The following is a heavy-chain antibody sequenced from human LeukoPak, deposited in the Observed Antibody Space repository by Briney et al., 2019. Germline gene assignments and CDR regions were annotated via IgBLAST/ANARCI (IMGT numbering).Heavy chain of an antibody. CDR2: IIPIFGTA. CDR1: GGTFSSYA. CDR3: ARLCPFRLPNYYYYYYMDV. J-gene: IGHJ6*03. Sequence: GASVKVSCKASGGTFSSYAISWVRQAPGQGLEWMGGIIPIFGTANYAQKFQGRVTITADKSTSTAYMELNSLRSEDTAVYYCARLCPFRLPNYYYYYYMDVWGKGTTVTISS. V-gene: IGHV1-69*06. D-gene: IGHD2-15*01.